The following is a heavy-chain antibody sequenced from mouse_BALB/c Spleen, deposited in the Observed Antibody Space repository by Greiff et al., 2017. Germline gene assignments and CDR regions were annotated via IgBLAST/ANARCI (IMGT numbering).Heavy chain of an antibody. CDR1: GFTFSSYT. D-gene: IGHD2-1*01. V-gene: IGHV5-6-4*01. CDR3: TREGGNYTFAY. J-gene: IGHJ3*01. Sequence: EVQGVESGGGLVKPGGSLKLSCAASGFTFSSYTMSWVRQTPEKRLEWVATISSGGSYTYYPDSVKGRFTISRDNAKNTLYLQMSSLKSEDTAMYYCTREGGNYTFAYWGQGTLVTVSA. CDR2: ISSGGSYT.